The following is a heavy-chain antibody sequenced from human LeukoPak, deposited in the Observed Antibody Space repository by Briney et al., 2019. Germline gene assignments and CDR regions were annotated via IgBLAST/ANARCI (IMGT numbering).Heavy chain of an antibody. J-gene: IGHJ3*02. Sequence: GGSLRLSCAASGFTFSSYEMNWVRQAPGKGLEWVSYISSSGGTIYYADSVKGRFTISRDNAKNSLHLQMNSLRGEDTALYYWASPRATFFTNGICYIRDVFDIWGQGKTVTVS. CDR3: ASPRATFFTNGICYIRDVFDI. D-gene: IGHD2-8*01. V-gene: IGHV3-48*03. CDR1: GFTFSSYE. CDR2: ISSSGGTI.